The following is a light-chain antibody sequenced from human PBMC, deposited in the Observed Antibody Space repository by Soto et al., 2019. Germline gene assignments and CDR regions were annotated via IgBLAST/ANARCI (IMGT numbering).Light chain of an antibody. CDR2: GAS. CDR1: QSVSSN. CDR3: HQYNSWAPLT. V-gene: IGKV3-15*01. Sequence: EIVVTQAPATLSVSPGERATLSCRASQSVSSNFAWLQQKPSQAPMLLIYGASTKATGIPARFSGSASGTEFTLTISSVQSEDLPVYYCHQYNSWAPLTFGGGNKVEIK. J-gene: IGKJ4*01.